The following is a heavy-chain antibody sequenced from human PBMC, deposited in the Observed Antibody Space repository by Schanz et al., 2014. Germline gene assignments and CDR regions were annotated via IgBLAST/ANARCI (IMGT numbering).Heavy chain of an antibody. J-gene: IGHJ5*02. CDR1: GGSIRTYF. D-gene: IGHD6-19*01. V-gene: IGHV4-59*08. CDR3: ARQYSGWSRFDP. Sequence: QVQLQESGPGLVKPSETLSLTCSVSGGSIRTYFWAWIRQPPGKGLEWIGFIYYSGSTNYNPSLKSGFTKSVDMPKNRFPLTLTSVTAADTGVYYCARQYSGWSRFDPWGQGIRVTVSS. CDR2: IYYSGST.